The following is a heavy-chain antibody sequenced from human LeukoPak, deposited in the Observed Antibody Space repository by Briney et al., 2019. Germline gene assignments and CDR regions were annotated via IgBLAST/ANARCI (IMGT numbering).Heavy chain of an antibody. CDR2: INPSGGST. Sequence: ASVKVSCKASGYTFTSYYMHWVRQAPGQGLEWMGIINPSGGSTSYAQKLQGRVTMTRDTSTSTVYMELSSLRSEGTAVYYCARDSLYYYDSSGESIFDYWGQGTLVTVSS. J-gene: IGHJ4*02. CDR1: GYTFTSYY. D-gene: IGHD3-22*01. CDR3: ARDSLYYYDSSGESIFDY. V-gene: IGHV1-46*01.